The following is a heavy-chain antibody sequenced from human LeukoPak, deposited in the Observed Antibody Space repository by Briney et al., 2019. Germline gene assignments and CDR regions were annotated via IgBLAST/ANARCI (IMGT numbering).Heavy chain of an antibody. CDR1: GFTVNTNY. J-gene: IGHJ4*02. V-gene: IGHV3-21*01. CDR2: ISSSSSYI. D-gene: IGHD3-16*01. CDR3: ARIYEGADY. Sequence: GGSLRLSCAASGFTVNTNYMTWVRQAPGKGLEWVSSISSSSSYIYYADSVKGRFTISRDNAKNSLYLQMNSLRAEDTAVYYCARIYEGADYWGQGTLVTVSS.